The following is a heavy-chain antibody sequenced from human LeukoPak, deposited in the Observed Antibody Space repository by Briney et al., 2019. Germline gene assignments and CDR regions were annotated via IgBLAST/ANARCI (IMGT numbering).Heavy chain of an antibody. V-gene: IGHV3-30*18. J-gene: IGHJ4*02. CDR1: GFTFSSYG. CDR2: ISYDGSNK. Sequence: PGGSLRLSCAASGFTFSSYGMHWVRQAPGKGLEWVAVISYDGSNKYYADSVKGRFTISRDNSKNTLYLQMNSLRAEDTAVYYCAKDGDSGSYVVDYWGQGTLVTVSS. D-gene: IGHD1-26*01. CDR3: AKDGDSGSYVVDY.